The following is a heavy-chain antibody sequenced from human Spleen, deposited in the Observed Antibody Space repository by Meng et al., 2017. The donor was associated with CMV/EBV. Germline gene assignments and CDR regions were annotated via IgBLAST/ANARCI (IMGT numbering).Heavy chain of an antibody. D-gene: IGHD3-3*01. CDR2: ISGSANII. J-gene: IGHJ4*02. CDR3: ARERRSRFLEWSPNQ. V-gene: IGHV3-11*04. Sequence: GGSLRLSCAASGFTFSDYYMSWIRQAPGKGLEWVAYISGSANIIYYAGSVKGRFTISRDNAKNSLYLQLSDLTVEDTAVYYCARERRSRFLEWSPNQWGQGTLVTVSS. CDR1: GFTFSDYY.